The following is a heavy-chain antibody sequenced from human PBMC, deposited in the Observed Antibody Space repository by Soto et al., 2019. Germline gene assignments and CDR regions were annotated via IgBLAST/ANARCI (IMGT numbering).Heavy chain of an antibody. D-gene: IGHD6-13*01. CDR1: GFTLSNYA. Sequence: GGSLRLSCAASGFTLSNYAMTWVRQAPGKGLEWVSGISGSGSSIYYADSVKGRFTISRDNSKNTLYLQMNSLRAEDTAVYYCAKGGDSSSWKNWFDPWGQGTLVTVSS. V-gene: IGHV3-23*01. CDR3: AKGGDSSSWKNWFDP. CDR2: ISGSGSSI. J-gene: IGHJ5*02.